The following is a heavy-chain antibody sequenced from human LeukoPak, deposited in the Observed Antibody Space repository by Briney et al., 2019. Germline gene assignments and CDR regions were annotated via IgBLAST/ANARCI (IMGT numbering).Heavy chain of an antibody. CDR3: AREKYQRGYSY. Sequence: GGSLRLSCAASGFTFSDYWMHWVRHAPGKGLVWVSHINTEGSSTTDEDSVKGRFTITRDNAKNTLYLQMNRLRAEDTAVYYCAREKYQRGYSYWGQGTLVTVSS. J-gene: IGHJ4*02. CDR2: INTEGSST. V-gene: IGHV3-74*01. CDR1: GFTFSDYW. D-gene: IGHD5-18*01.